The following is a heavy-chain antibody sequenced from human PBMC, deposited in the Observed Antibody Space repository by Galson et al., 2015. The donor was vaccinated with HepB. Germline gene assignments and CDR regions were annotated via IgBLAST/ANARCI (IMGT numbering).Heavy chain of an antibody. CDR1: GFTFSSYS. CDR3: ARVGSGSYSLDY. Sequence: SLRLSCAASGFTFSSYSMNWVRQAPGKGLEWVSSISSSSSYICYADSVKGRFTISRDNAKNSLYLQMNSLRAEDTAVYYCARVGSGSYSLDYWGQGTLVTVSS. J-gene: IGHJ4*02. V-gene: IGHV3-21*01. CDR2: ISSSSSYI. D-gene: IGHD1-26*01.